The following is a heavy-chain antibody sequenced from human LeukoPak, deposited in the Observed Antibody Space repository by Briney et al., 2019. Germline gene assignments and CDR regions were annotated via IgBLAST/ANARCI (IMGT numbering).Heavy chain of an antibody. V-gene: IGHV3-23*01. J-gene: IGHJ4*02. Sequence: GGSLRLSCAASGFTFSSYAMSWVRQAPGKGLEWVSGMFGSGGSTHYADSVKGRFTISRDNSKNTVYLQMNSLRAEDTAVYYCAKTTTGYSSGRFPGWPVDYWGQGTLVTVSS. CDR3: AKTTTGYSSGRFPGWPVDY. D-gene: IGHD6-19*01. CDR2: MFGSGGST. CDR1: GFTFSSYA.